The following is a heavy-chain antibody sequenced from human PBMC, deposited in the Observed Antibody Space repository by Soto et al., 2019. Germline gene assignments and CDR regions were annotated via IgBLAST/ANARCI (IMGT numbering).Heavy chain of an antibody. CDR1: GGTFSSYA. V-gene: IGHV1-69*01. J-gene: IGHJ5*02. CDR3: ARGCIAVAGQSRGWCDP. D-gene: IGHD6-19*01. Sequence: QVQLVQSGAEVKKPGSSVKVSCKASGGTFSSYAISWVRQAPGHGLEWMGGIIPIFGTANYAQQFQGRVTITADESTSTANMERSSLRSEDTAGYYCARGCIAVAGQSRGWCDPRGQGTLVTVSS. CDR2: IIPIFGTA.